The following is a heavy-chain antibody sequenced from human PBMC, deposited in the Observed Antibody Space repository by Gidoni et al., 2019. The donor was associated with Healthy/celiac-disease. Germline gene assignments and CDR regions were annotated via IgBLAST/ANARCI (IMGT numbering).Heavy chain of an antibody. CDR3: ARAIAAAAPH. D-gene: IGHD6-13*01. Sequence: QVPLLESGGGLVKPGGSLSLSCAASGFTFSDYYLSWIRQAPGKGLEWFSYISSSSSYTNYADSVKGRFTISRDNAKNSLYLQMNSLRAEDTAVYYCARAIAAAAPHWGQGTLVTVSS. CDR2: ISSSSSYT. CDR1: GFTFSDYY. V-gene: IGHV3-11*06. J-gene: IGHJ4*02.